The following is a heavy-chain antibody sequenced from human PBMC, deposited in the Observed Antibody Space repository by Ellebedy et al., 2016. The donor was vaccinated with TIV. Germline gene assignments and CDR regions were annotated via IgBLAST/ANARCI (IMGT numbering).Heavy chain of an antibody. CDR1: GYTFTSYG. CDR3: ARFRQSNTYYYDTKYLGDY. D-gene: IGHD3-22*01. Sequence: ASMKVSCKASGYTFTSYGISWVRQAPGQGLEWMGWISAYNGNTNYAQKLQGRVAMTTDTSTSTAYMELRSLRSDDTAVYYCARFRQSNTYYYDTKYLGDYWGQGTLVTVSS. J-gene: IGHJ4*02. CDR2: ISAYNGNT. V-gene: IGHV1-18*04.